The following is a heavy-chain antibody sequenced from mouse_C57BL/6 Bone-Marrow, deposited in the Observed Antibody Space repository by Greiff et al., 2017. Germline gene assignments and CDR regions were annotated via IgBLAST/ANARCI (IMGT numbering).Heavy chain of an antibody. Sequence: EVQLQQSGAELVKPGASVKLSCTASGFNIKDYYMHWVKQRTEQGLEWIGRIDPEDGETKYAPKFQGKATLTADKSSSTAYMQFSSLTSEDSAIYYCARQVFDWYFDVWGTGTTVTVSS. V-gene: IGHV14-2*01. J-gene: IGHJ1*03. CDR3: ARQVFDWYFDV. CDR2: IDPEDGET. CDR1: GFNIKDYY.